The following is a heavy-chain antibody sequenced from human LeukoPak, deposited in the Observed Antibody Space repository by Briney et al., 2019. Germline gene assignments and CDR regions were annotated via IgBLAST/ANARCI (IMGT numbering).Heavy chain of an antibody. CDR3: ASRTGYSSLYYFDY. CDR1: GGSISSGGYY. CDR2: IYHSGST. D-gene: IGHD6-13*01. V-gene: IGHV4-30-2*01. Sequence: SQTLSLTCTVSGGSISSGGYYWSWIRQPPGKGLEWIGYIYHSGSTYYNPSLKSRVTISVDRSKNQFSLKLSSVTAADTAVYYCASRTGYSSLYYFDYWGQGTLVTVSS. J-gene: IGHJ4*02.